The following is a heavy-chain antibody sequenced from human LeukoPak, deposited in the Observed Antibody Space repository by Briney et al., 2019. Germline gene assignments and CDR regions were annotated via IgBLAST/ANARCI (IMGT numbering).Heavy chain of an antibody. V-gene: IGHV4-59*01. D-gene: IGHD3-22*01. Sequence: SETLSLTCVVYGGSFSGYYWSWIRQPPGKGLEWIGYIYYSGSTNYNPSLKSRVTISVDTSKNQFSLKLSSVTAADTAVYYCARAHYDSSGNYYGMDVWGQGTTVTVSS. CDR2: IYYSGST. CDR1: GGSFSGYY. CDR3: ARAHYDSSGNYYGMDV. J-gene: IGHJ6*02.